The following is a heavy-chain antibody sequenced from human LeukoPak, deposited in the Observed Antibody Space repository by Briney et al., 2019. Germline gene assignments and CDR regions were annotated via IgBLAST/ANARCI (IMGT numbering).Heavy chain of an antibody. CDR3: AKTKYYDFWSGRVGYYYMDV. CDR2: ISGGGGST. Sequence: GGSLRLSCAASGFTFSNYAVSWVRQAPGKGLEWVSGISGGGGSTYYADSVKGRFTISRDNSKNTLYLQMNSLRAEDTAVYYCAKTKYYDFWSGRVGYYYMDVWGKGTTVIVSS. J-gene: IGHJ6*03. D-gene: IGHD3-3*01. V-gene: IGHV3-23*01. CDR1: GFTFSNYA.